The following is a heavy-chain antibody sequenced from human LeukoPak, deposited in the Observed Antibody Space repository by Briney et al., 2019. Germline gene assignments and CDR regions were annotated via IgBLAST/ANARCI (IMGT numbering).Heavy chain of an antibody. CDR2: IYTSGST. Sequence: SETLSLTCTVSGGSISSYYWSWIRQPAGKGLEWIGRIYTSGSTNYNPSLKSRVTMSVDTSKNQFSLKLSSVTAADTAVYYCAGGGGYSYGHGVHPFDPWAQGTLVTLSS. V-gene: IGHV4-4*07. CDR1: GGSISSYY. CDR3: AGGGGYSYGHGVHPFDP. J-gene: IGHJ5*02. D-gene: IGHD5-18*01.